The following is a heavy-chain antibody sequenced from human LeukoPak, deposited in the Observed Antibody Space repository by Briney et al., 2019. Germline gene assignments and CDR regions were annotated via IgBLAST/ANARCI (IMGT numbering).Heavy chain of an antibody. Sequence: PGASVRLSCTASGFTFSSYDMHWVRQAPGQGLEWVAVITYDGSNKYYAESVKGRVTISRDNSKNTLYLQMSSLRAEDTAVYYCARGTLIHTDHWGQGTLVTVSS. CDR2: ITYDGSNK. CDR1: GFTFSSYD. D-gene: IGHD2-8*01. V-gene: IGHV3-30*15. J-gene: IGHJ4*02. CDR3: ARGTLIHTDH.